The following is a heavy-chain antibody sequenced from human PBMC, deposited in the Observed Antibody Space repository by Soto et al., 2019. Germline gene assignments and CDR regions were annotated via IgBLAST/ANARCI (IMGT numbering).Heavy chain of an antibody. D-gene: IGHD6-13*01. V-gene: IGHV4-59*01. CDR3: ARGQGYSSSWYEGEVYYYYGMDV. CDR2: IYYSGST. J-gene: IGHJ6*02. CDR1: GGSISSYY. Sequence: QVQLQESGPGLVKPSETLSLTCTVSGGSISSYYWSWIRQPPGKGLEWIGYIYYSGSTNYNPSLMGRVTISVDASTNQFSLKLSSVTAADTAVYYCARGQGYSSSWYEGEVYYYYGMDVWGQGTTVTVSS.